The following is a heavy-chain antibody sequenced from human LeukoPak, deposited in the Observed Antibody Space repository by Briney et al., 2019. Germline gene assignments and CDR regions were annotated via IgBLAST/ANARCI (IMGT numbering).Heavy chain of an antibody. Sequence: PGGSLRLSCAASGFTFSGYGMHWVRQAPGKGLEWVAVVWYDGSNKYYADSVKGRFTISRDNSKNTLYLQMNSLRAEDTAVYYCAREGRYYDSSGYLMIKDAFDIWGQGTMVTVSS. V-gene: IGHV3-33*01. J-gene: IGHJ3*02. CDR3: AREGRYYDSSGYLMIKDAFDI. D-gene: IGHD3-22*01. CDR1: GFTFSGYG. CDR2: VWYDGSNK.